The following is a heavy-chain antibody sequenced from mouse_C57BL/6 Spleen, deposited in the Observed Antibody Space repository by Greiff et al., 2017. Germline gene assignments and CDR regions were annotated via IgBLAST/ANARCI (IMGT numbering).Heavy chain of an antibody. CDR2: ISDGGSYT. Sequence: DVKLQESGGGLVKPGGSLKLSCAASGFTFSSYAMSWVRQTPEKRLEWVATISDGGSYTYYPDNVKGRFTISRDNAKNNLYLQMSHLKSEDTAMYYCASLYGNYFDYWGQGTTLTVSS. D-gene: IGHD2-1*01. CDR1: GFTFSSYA. J-gene: IGHJ2*01. V-gene: IGHV5-4*03. CDR3: ASLYGNYFDY.